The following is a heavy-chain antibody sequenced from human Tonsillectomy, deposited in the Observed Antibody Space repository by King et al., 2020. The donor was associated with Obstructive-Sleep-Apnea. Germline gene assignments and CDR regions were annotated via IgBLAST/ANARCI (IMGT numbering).Heavy chain of an antibody. V-gene: IGHV3-48*04. CDR1: GFTFSSYS. CDR2: ISSSSRTI. CDR3: ARDDAYCGGDCQTLYYYYGMDV. D-gene: IGHD2-21*02. J-gene: IGHJ6*02. Sequence: EVQLVESGGGLVQPGGSLRLSCAASGFTFSSYSMNWVRQAPGKGLEWVSYISSSSRTIYYADSVRGRFTISRDNAKNSLYLQMNSLRAEDTAVYYCARDDAYCGGDCQTLYYYYGMDVWGQGTTVTVSS.